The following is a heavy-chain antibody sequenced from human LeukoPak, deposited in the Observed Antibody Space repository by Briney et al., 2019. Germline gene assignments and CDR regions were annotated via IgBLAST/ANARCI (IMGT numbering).Heavy chain of an antibody. J-gene: IGHJ6*03. CDR3: ARVAVVPAANYYYYYMDV. CDR1: GGSISSYY. CDR2: IYTSGST. D-gene: IGHD2-2*01. Sequence: SETLSLTCTVSGGSISSYYWSWIRQPAGKGLEWIGRIYTSGSTNYNPSLKSRVTMSVDTSKNQFSLKLSSVTAADTAVYYCARVAVVPAANYYYYYMDVWGKGTTVTISS. V-gene: IGHV4-4*07.